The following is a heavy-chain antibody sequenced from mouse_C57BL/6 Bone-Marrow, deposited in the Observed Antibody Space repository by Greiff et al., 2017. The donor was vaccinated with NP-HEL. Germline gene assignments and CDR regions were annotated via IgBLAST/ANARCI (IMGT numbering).Heavy chain of an antibody. CDR2: IDPENGDT. V-gene: IGHV14-4*01. CDR3: TYDYDGAGFAY. D-gene: IGHD2-4*01. J-gene: IGHJ3*01. CDR1: GFNIKDDY. Sequence: EVQLQQSGAELVRPGASVKLSCTASGFNIKDDYMHWVKQRPEQGLEWIGWIDPENGDTEYASKFQGKATITADTSSNTAYLQLSSLTSEDTAVYDCTYDYDGAGFAYWGQGTLVTVSA.